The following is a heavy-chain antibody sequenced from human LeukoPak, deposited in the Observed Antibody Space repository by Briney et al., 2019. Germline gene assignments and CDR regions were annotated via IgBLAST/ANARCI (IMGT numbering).Heavy chain of an antibody. V-gene: IGHV3-23*01. CDR3: AKTHNSGSFSSLVDY. J-gene: IGHJ4*02. CDR1: GFTFSSSA. Sequence: PGGSLRLSCAASGFTFSSSAMGWVRQAPGKGLEWVSAISGGGSTYYADSVKGRFTISRDNAKNSLYLQMNSLRAEDTALYYCAKTHNSGSFSSLVDYWGQGTLVTVSS. D-gene: IGHD6-19*01. CDR2: ISGGGST.